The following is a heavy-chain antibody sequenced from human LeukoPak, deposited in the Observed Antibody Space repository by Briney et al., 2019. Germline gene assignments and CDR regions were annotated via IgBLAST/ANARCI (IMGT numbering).Heavy chain of an antibody. D-gene: IGHD1-26*01. CDR3: ARDLWELLTGIDY. V-gene: IGHV3-21*01. CDR2: ISSSSSYI. J-gene: IGHJ4*02. Sequence: GGSLRLSCAASGFTFSSYSMNWVRQAPGKGLEWVSSISSSSSYIYYADSVKGRFTISSDNAKNSLYLQMNSLRAEDTAVYYCARDLWELLTGIDYWGQGTLVTVSS. CDR1: GFTFSSYS.